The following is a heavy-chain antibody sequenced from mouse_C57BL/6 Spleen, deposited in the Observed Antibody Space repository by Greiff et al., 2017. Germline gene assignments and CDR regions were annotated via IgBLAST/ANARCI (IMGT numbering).Heavy chain of an antibody. J-gene: IGHJ2*01. CDR1: GYTFTSYW. Sequence: QVQRQQPGAELVKPGASVKLSCKASGYTFTSYWMHWVKQRPGQGLEWIGMIHPNSGSTNYNEKFKSKATLTVDKSSSTAYMQLSSLTSEDSAVYYCARSDYYGSGDYWGQGTTLTVSS. V-gene: IGHV1-64*01. D-gene: IGHD1-1*01. CDR3: ARSDYYGSGDY. CDR2: IHPNSGST.